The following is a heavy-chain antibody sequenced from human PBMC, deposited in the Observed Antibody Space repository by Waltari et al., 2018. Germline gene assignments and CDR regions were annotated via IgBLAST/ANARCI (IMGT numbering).Heavy chain of an antibody. Sequence: QVQLVQSGAEVKKPGASVKVSCKASGYTFTSYAMHWVRQATGQRLEWMGWINAGNGNTKYSQEFQGRVTITRDTSASTAYMELSSLRSEDMAVYYCARGQYCSSTSCLSWGNWFDPWGQGTLVTVSS. CDR3: ARGQYCSSTSCLSWGNWFDP. J-gene: IGHJ5*02. D-gene: IGHD2-2*01. V-gene: IGHV1-3*03. CDR1: GYTFTSYA. CDR2: INAGNGNT.